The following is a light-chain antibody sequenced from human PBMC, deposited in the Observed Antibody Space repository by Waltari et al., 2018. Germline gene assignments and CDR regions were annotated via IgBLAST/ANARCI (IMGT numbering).Light chain of an antibody. CDR2: EDD. V-gene: IGLV6-57*02. J-gene: IGLJ3*02. CDR1: GGSIANNY. Sequence: FMLTQPHSVSASPGTTVTLSCTGPGGSIANNYVQWYLQRPGSAPNTVIYEDDHRPSGVPDRFSGSIDISSNSAFLTISGLRTEDEADYYCQSYDTSHNWVFGGGTKLTVL. CDR3: QSYDTSHNWV.